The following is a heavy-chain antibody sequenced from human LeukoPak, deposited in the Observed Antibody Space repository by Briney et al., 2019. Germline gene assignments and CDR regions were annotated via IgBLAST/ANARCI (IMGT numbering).Heavy chain of an antibody. CDR2: IYYSGST. CDR3: AILVVAANAYYFDY. Sequence: SETLSLTCTVSGGPISSYYWSWIRQPPGKGLEWIGYIYYSGSTNYNPSLKSRVTISVDTSKNQFSLKLSSVTAADTAVYYCAILVVAANAYYFDYWGQGTLVTVSS. D-gene: IGHD2-8*02. V-gene: IGHV4-59*08. CDR1: GGPISSYY. J-gene: IGHJ4*02.